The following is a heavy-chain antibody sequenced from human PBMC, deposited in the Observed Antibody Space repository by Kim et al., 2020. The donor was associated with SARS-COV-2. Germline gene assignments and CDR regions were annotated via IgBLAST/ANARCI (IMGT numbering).Heavy chain of an antibody. CDR2: ISGSSSYT. V-gene: IGHV3-11*03. J-gene: IGHJ4*02. CDR3: ARLIGRGAYDFDF. Sequence: GGSLRLSCAASGFTFSNFYMSWVRQAPGKGLEWVSFISGSSSYTNYADSVKGRFTISRDSAKNTLSLQMNSLRAEDTAVYYCARLIGRGAYDFDFWGQGT. D-gene: IGHD1-26*01. CDR1: GFTFSNFY.